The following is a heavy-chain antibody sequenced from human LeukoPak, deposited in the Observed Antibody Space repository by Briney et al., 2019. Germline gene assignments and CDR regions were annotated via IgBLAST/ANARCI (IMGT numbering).Heavy chain of an antibody. CDR3: ARDLVVEYYYMDV. D-gene: IGHD2-15*01. V-gene: IGHV3-53*05. J-gene: IGHJ6*03. Sequence: GGSLRLSCAASGFTVSSNFMSWVRQAPGKGLEWVSIIYSDSTTYYADSVKGRFTLSRDNSKNTLYLQMNSLRAEDTAVYYCARDLVVEYYYMDVWGKGTTVTVSS. CDR1: GFTVSSNF. CDR2: IYSDSTT.